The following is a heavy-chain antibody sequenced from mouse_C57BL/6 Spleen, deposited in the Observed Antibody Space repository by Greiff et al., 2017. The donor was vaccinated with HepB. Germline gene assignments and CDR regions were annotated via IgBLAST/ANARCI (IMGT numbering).Heavy chain of an antibody. CDR3: ATDWDGY. CDR1: GYSFTSYY. V-gene: IGHV1-66*01. D-gene: IGHD4-1*01. CDR2: IYPGSGNT. Sequence: VQLVESGPELVKPGASVKISCKASGYSFTSYYIHWVKQRPGQGLEWIGWIYPGSGNTKYNEKFKGKATLTADTSSSTAYMQLSSLTSEDSAVYYCATDWDGYWGQGTTLTVSS. J-gene: IGHJ2*01.